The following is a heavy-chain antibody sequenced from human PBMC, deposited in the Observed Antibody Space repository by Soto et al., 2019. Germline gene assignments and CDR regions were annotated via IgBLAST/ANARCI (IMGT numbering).Heavy chain of an antibody. V-gene: IGHV1-8*01. CDR3: ARGASP. J-gene: IGHJ5*02. CDR2: MNPNSGNT. Sequence: QVQLVQSGAEVKKPGASVKVSCKALGYTFTIFDINWGRQATGQGLEWMVWMNPNSGNTGYAQKFQGRITLTRSTSINTAYLELSSLSSDDSAVYYCARGASPWGQGTLVTVSS. CDR1: GYTFTIFD.